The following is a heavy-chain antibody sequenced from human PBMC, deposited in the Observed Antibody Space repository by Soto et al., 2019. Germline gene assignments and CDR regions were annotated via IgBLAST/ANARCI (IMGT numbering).Heavy chain of an antibody. CDR3: ARDIAAGSFGMDV. CDR2: IYSGGST. CDR1: GFTVSSNY. V-gene: IGHV3-66*01. D-gene: IGHD3-16*02. J-gene: IGHJ6*04. Sequence: EVQLVESGGGLVQPGGSLRLSCAASGFTVSSNYMSWVHQAPGKGLEWVSVIYSGGSTYYADSVKGRFTISRDNSKNTLYLQMNSLRAEDTAVYYCARDIAAGSFGMDVWGKGTTVTVSS.